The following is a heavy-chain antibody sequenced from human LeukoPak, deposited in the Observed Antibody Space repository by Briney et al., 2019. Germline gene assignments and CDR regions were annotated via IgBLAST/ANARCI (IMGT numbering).Heavy chain of an antibody. CDR2: IIPIFGTA. J-gene: IGHJ4*02. Sequence: SVKVSCKASGGTFSRYAISWVRQAPGQGLGWMGGIIPIFGTANYAQKFQGRVTITADESTSTAYMELSSLRSEDTAVYYCARSPSLEDLFPFDYWGQGTLVTVSS. D-gene: IGHD3-3*01. V-gene: IGHV1-69*13. CDR3: ARSPSLEDLFPFDY. CDR1: GGTFSRYA.